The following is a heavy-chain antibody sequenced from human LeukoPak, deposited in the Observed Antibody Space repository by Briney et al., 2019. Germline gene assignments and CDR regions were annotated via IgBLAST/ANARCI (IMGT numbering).Heavy chain of an antibody. D-gene: IGHD1-26*01. CDR3: ARDSTPTYYSGTYYFEY. CDR2: IIPIFGTA. CDR1: GGTFSSYA. J-gene: IGHJ4*02. Sequence: SVKGSCKASGGTFSSYAIRWVRQAPGQGLEWMGRIIPIFGTATYAQKFQGRVTMTRDTSTSTVYMELSSLRSDDTAVYYCARDSTPTYYSGTYYFEYWGQGTLVTVSS. V-gene: IGHV1-69*05.